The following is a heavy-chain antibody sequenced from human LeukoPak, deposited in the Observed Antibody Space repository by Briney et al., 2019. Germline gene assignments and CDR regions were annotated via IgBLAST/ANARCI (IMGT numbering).Heavy chain of an antibody. D-gene: IGHD3-22*01. CDR1: GFTFSSYW. CDR3: ARPEGVTNYYDSSGYFSPPEYFQH. V-gene: IGHV3-7*01. Sequence: GGSLRLSCAASGFTFSSYWMSWVRQAPGKGLEWVANIKQDGSEKYYVDSVKGRFTISRDNAKNSPYLQMNSLRAEDTAVYYCARPEGVTNYYDSSGYFSPPEYFQHWGQGTLVTVSS. CDR2: IKQDGSEK. J-gene: IGHJ1*01.